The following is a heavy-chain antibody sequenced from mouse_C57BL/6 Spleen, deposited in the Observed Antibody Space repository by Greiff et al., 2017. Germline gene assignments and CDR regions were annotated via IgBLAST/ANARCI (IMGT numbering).Heavy chain of an antibody. D-gene: IGHD2-5*01. Sequence: EVQLQESGPELVKPGASVKIPCKASGYTFTDYNMDWVKQSHGKSLEWIGDINPNNGGTIYNQKFKGKATLTVDKSSSTAYMELRSLTSEDTAVYYCARFDSNYFYWYFDVWGTGTTVTVSS. J-gene: IGHJ1*03. V-gene: IGHV1-18*01. CDR2: INPNNGGT. CDR3: ARFDSNYFYWYFDV. CDR1: GYTFTDYN.